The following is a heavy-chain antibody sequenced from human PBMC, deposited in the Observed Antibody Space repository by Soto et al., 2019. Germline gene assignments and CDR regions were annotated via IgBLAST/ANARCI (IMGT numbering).Heavy chain of an antibody. J-gene: IGHJ4*02. CDR1: GFTFSDYY. Sequence: PVGSVRLSCAASGFTFSDYYMSWIRQAPGKGLEWVSYISSSGTTIFYADSLRGRFTISRDNAKKSLYLQMNSLRGEDTAVYYCAREPSNWNYCFDYWGQGTLVTVSS. D-gene: IGHD1-7*01. CDR2: ISSSGTTI. V-gene: IGHV3-11*01. CDR3: AREPSNWNYCFDY.